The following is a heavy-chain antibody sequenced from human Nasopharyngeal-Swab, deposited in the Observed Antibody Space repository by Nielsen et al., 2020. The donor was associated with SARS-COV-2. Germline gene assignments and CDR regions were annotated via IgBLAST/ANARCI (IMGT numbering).Heavy chain of an antibody. CDR2: ISAYNGNT. Sequence: ASVKVSCKASGYTFNSYGISWVRQAPGQGLEWMGWISAYNGNTNYAQKLQGRVTITTDTSTSTAYMELRSLRSDDTAVYYCARDYSSSPPGYHYYYYGMDVWGQGTTVTVSS. D-gene: IGHD6-6*01. CDR1: GYTFNSYG. V-gene: IGHV1-18*01. J-gene: IGHJ6*02. CDR3: ARDYSSSPPGYHYYYYGMDV.